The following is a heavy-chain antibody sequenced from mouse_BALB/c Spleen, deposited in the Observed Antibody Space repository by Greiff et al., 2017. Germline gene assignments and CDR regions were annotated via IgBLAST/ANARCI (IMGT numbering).Heavy chain of an antibody. CDR3: ARGGKRSLYAMDY. CDR1: GFTFSSYA. J-gene: IGHJ4*01. CDR2: ISSGGST. V-gene: IGHV5-6-5*01. Sequence: EVQLQQSGGGLVKPGGSLKLSCAASGFTFSSYAMSWVRQTPEKRLEWVASISSGGSTYYPDSVKGRFTISRDNARNILYLQMSSLRSEDTAMYYCARGGKRSLYAMDYWGQGTSVTVSS. D-gene: IGHD2-1*01.